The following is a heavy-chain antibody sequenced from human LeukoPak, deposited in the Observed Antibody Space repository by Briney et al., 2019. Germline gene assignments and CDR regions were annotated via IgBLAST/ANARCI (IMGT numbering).Heavy chain of an antibody. V-gene: IGHV5-51*01. D-gene: IGHD1-26*01. CDR2: IYPGDSDT. J-gene: IGHJ4*02. CDR3: ARQSPATTVPVFDY. Sequence: GESLKISCKGSGYRFTSYWIGLVRQMPGKSLELMGIIYPGDSDTRYSPSFQGQVTISADTSISTAYLQWSSLKASDTAMYYCARQSPATTVPVFDYWGQGTLVTVSS. CDR1: GYRFTSYW.